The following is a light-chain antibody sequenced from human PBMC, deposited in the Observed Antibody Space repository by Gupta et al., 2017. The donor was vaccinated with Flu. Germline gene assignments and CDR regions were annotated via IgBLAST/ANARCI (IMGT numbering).Light chain of an antibody. CDR1: SSNIGSNT. CDR2: SNN. Sequence: QSVLTQPPSASGTPGQRVTIPCSGSSSNIGSNTVTWYQQLPGTAPKLLIYSNNQRPSGVPDRFSGSKSGTSASLAIRGLQSEDEADYYCAAWDDSLNGPVFGGGTKLTVL. CDR3: AAWDDSLNGPV. V-gene: IGLV1-44*01. J-gene: IGLJ3*02.